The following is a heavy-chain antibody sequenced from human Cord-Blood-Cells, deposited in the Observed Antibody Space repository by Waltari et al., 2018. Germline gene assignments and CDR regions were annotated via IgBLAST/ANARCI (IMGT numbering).Heavy chain of an antibody. Sequence: QVQLVQSGAEVKKPGASVKVSCKVSGYTLTELSMHWVRQAPGKGLEWMGGFDPEGGETIYDQKFQGRVSMTEDTSTDTAYMGLSRRISEDTAVYYCATGIFEVAGFDYWGQGALVTVSS. V-gene: IGHV1-24*01. J-gene: IGHJ4*02. D-gene: IGHD6-19*01. CDR1: GYTLTELS. CDR2: FDPEGGET. CDR3: ATGIFEVAGFDY.